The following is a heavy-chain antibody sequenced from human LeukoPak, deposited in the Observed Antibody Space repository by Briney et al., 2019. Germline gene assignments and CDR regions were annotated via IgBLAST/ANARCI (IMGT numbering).Heavy chain of an antibody. J-gene: IGHJ5*02. CDR2: IYYSGST. V-gene: IGHV4-59*01. CDR1: GGSISSYY. D-gene: IGHD2-2*01. Sequence: SETLSLTCTVSGGSISSYYWSWIRQPPGKGLEWIGYIYYSGSTNYNPSLKSRVTISVDTSKNQFSLKLSSVTAADTAVYYCARDIVVVPAASRGPRPNWFDPWGQGTLVTVSS. CDR3: ARDIVVVPAASRGPRPNWFDP.